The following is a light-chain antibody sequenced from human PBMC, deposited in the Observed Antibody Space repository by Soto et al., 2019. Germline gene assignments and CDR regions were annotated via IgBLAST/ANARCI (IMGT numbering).Light chain of an antibody. CDR1: QSISNW. V-gene: IGKV1-5*03. Sequence: DIQMTQSPSTLSASVGDRVTITCRACQSISNWLAWYQQKPGKAPKLLIFQASILESGVPSRFSGSGSGKEFTLTICGLQPDDFATDCCQQCNTFSATFGQGTKVEIK. J-gene: IGKJ1*01. CDR3: QQCNTFSAT. CDR2: QAS.